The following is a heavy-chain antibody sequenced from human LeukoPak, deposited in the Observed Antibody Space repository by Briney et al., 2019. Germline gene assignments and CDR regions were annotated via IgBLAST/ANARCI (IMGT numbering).Heavy chain of an antibody. CDR2: IYYSGST. J-gene: IGHJ4*02. Sequence: PSETLSLTCSVSGDSIIGYYWGWIRQPPGKGLEWIGYIYYSGSTNYNPSLKSRVTISVDTSKNQFSLKLSSVTAADTAVYYCARRGRWLQPPFDYWGQGTLVTVSS. CDR1: GDSIIGYY. V-gene: IGHV4-59*12. CDR3: ARRGRWLQPPFDY. D-gene: IGHD5-24*01.